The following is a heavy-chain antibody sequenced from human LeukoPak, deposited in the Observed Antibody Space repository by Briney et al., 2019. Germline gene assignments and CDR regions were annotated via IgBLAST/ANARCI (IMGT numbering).Heavy chain of an antibody. V-gene: IGHV1-8*01. CDR3: ARKEYSSPSDY. CDR2: MNPKSGNT. J-gene: IGHJ4*02. D-gene: IGHD6-13*01. Sequence: GASVKVSCKASGYTFTSYDYNWVRQATGQGLGWMGWMNPKSGNTGYAQKFQGRVTMTRNTSISTAYMELRSLTSEDTAVYYCARKEYSSPSDYWGQGTLVTVSS. CDR1: GYTFTSYD.